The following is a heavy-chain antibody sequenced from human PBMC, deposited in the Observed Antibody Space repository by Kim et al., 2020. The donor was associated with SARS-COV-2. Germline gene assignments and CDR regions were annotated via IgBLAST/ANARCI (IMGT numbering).Heavy chain of an antibody. J-gene: IGHJ4*02. D-gene: IGHD6-19*01. V-gene: IGHV3-23*03. CDR1: GFTFSSYA. Sequence: GGSLRLSCAASGFTFSSYAMSWVRQAPGKGLEWVSVIYSGGSSTYYADSVKGRFTISRDNSKNTLYLQMNSLRAEDTAVYYCAKEKLGGGSGWYVPPWAVFDYWGQGTLVTVSS. CDR2: IYSGGSST. CDR3: AKEKLGGGSGWYVPPWAVFDY.